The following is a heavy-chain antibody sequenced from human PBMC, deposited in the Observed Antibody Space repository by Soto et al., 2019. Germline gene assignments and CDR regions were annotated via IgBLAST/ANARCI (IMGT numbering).Heavy chain of an antibody. CDR2: ISSSSFTI. CDR3: ARDYNDIRSGHFDY. CDR1: GFRFSDYS. Sequence: EVHLVESGGRVVQPGGSLRLSCAASGFRFSDYSMNWVRQAPGRGLEWVSYISSSSFTIHYADSVEGRFAISRDNAKNSLYLQMNSLRAEDTAVYYCARDYNDIRSGHFDYWGQGALVTVSS. J-gene: IGHJ4*02. V-gene: IGHV3-48*01. D-gene: IGHD3-3*01.